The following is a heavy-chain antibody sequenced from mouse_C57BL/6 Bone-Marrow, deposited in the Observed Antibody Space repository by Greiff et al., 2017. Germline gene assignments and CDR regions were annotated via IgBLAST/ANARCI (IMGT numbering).Heavy chain of an antibody. Sequence: VQLQQSGPELVKPGASVKMSCKASGYTFTDYNMHWVKQSHGKSLEWIGYINPNNGGTSYNQKFKGKATLTVNRSSSTAYMELHSLTSEDSAVYYDASRELTYYAMEYWGQGTSGTVSS. D-gene: IGHD6-1*01. CDR3: ASRELTYYAMEY. CDR2: INPNNGGT. J-gene: IGHJ4*01. V-gene: IGHV1-22*01. CDR1: GYTFTDYN.